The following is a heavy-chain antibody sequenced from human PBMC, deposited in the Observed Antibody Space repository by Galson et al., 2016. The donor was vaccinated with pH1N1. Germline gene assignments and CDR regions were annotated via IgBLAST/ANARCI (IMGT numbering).Heavy chain of an antibody. Sequence: SVKVSCKASGGTFSSYAINWVRQAPGQGLEWMGGIIPIFGTANYAQKFQGRVTITADESTSTAYTELSSLRSEDTAVYYCASPSRPPREIHLWSPNDAFDIWAKGQWSPSLQ. CDR3: ASPSRPPREIHLWSPNDAFDI. V-gene: IGHV1-69*13. J-gene: IGHJ3*02. CDR1: GGTFSSYA. CDR2: IIPIFGTA. D-gene: IGHD5-18*01.